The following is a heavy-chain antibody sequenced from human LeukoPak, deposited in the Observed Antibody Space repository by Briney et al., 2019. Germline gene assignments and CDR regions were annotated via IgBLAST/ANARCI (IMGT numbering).Heavy chain of an antibody. CDR3: AGHHPRNTVDF. V-gene: IGHV4-59*08. J-gene: IGHJ4*02. CDR2: ISDVGSI. D-gene: IGHD2/OR15-2a*01. CDR1: GGSISSYY. Sequence: PSETLSLTCTVSGGSISSYYWSWIRQPPGKGLEWIAYISDVGSINYNPSLKSRVTISLDTSKNQFSLKLSSVTAADTAVYYCAGHHPRNTVDFWGQGTLVTVSS.